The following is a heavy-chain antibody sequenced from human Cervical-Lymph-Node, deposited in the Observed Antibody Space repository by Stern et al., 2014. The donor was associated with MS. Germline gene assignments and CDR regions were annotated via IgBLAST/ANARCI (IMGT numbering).Heavy chain of an antibody. D-gene: IGHD2-21*01. Sequence: QITLKESGPALVKPTQTLTLTCTFSGFSLSTTGMCLSWIRQPPGKALEWLAPPEWDGDKYSSTALKARLTISKDPSKNQVVLTMTNMAPLDTATYFCVRAREGYYFDYWGQGIPVTVSS. V-gene: IGHV2-70*01. CDR2: PEWDGDK. CDR1: GFSLSTTGMC. J-gene: IGHJ4*02. CDR3: VRAREGYYFDY.